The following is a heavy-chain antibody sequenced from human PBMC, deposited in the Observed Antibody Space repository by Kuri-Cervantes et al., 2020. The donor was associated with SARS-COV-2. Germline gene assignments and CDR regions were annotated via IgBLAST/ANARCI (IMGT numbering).Heavy chain of an antibody. CDR3: ARLPRYSTLESSPDY. J-gene: IGHJ4*02. Sequence: SETLSLTCTVSGGSISSYYWGWIRQPPGKELEWIGSIYYSGSTYYNPSLKSRVTISVDTSKNQFSLKLSSVTAADTAVYYCARLPRYSTLESSPDYWGQGTLVTVSS. CDR1: GGSISSYY. V-gene: IGHV4-39*01. CDR2: IYYSGST. D-gene: IGHD5/OR15-5a*01.